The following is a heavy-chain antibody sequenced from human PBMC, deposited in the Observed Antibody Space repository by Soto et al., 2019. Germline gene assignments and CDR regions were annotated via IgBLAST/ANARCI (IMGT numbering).Heavy chain of an antibody. V-gene: IGHV4-4*02. D-gene: IGHD1-26*01. CDR3: ARGGYYFYMDV. CDR1: GGSVTISNW. J-gene: IGHJ6*03. CDR2: IHHSGST. Sequence: QVQLQESGPGLVKPSGTLSLTCAVSGGSVTISNWWSWVRQTPGKGLEWIGQIHHSGSTNYNPSLTSRVTLSGDKSKNQFPLEMKSVTAADTAVYYCARGGYYFYMDVWGKGTTVTVSS.